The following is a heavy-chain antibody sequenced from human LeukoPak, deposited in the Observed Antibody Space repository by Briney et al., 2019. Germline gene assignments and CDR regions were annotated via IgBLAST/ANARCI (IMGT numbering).Heavy chain of an antibody. CDR3: ARGRQDVTMIVVVMTADSYYLDV. V-gene: IGHV4-34*01. CDR1: GGSFSGYY. J-gene: IGHJ6*03. Sequence: SETLSLTCAVYGGSFSGYYWTWIRQTPGKGLEWIGEMNPSGSTNYNPSLKSRVTISVDTSKDQFSLKLSSVTAADTAVYYCARGRQDVTMIVVVMTADSYYLDVWGKGTTVTVS. CDR2: MNPSGST. D-gene: IGHD3-22*01.